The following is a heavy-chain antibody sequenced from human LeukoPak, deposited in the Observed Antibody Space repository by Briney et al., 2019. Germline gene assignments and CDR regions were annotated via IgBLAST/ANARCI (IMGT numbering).Heavy chain of an antibody. CDR1: GFTFSSYS. V-gene: IGHV3-48*01. J-gene: IGHJ6*03. CDR2: ISSSSSTI. Sequence: PGGSLRLSCAASGFTFSSYSMYWVRQAPGKGLEWVSYISSSSSTIYYADSVKGRFTISRDNAKNSLYLQMNSLRAEDTAVYYCAREAYDSSGYYSPYYYYMNVWGKGTTVTVSS. D-gene: IGHD3-22*01. CDR3: AREAYDSSGYYSPYYYYMNV.